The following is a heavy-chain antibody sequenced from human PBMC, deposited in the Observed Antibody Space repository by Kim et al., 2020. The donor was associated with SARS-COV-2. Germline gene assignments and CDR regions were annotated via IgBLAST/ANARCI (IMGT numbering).Heavy chain of an antibody. CDR1: GGSISSGSYY. D-gene: IGHD2-2*01. Sequence: SETLSLTCTVSGGSISSGSYYWSWIRQPAGKGLEWIGRIYTSGSTNYNHSLKSRVTISVDTSKNQFSLKLSSVTAADTAVYYCARWVVVVPAAMNPYYYYYGMDVWGQGTTVTVSS. CDR2: IYTSGST. CDR3: ARWVVVVPAAMNPYYYYYGMDV. V-gene: IGHV4-61*02. J-gene: IGHJ6*02.